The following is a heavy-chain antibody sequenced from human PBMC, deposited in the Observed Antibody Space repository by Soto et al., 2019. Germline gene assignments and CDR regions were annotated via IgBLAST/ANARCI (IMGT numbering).Heavy chain of an antibody. Sequence: SVKVSCKASGFTFTSSAVQWVRQARGQRLEWIGWIVVGSGNTNYAQKFQERVTITRDMSTSTAYMELSSLRSEDTAVYYCAASGRPLDAYDIWGQGTMVTVSS. V-gene: IGHV1-58*01. J-gene: IGHJ3*02. CDR3: AASGRPLDAYDI. CDR1: GFTFTSSA. CDR2: IVVGSGNT. D-gene: IGHD1-26*01.